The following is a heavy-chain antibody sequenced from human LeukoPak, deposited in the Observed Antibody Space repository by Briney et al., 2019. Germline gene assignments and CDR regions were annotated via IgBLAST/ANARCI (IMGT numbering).Heavy chain of an antibody. CDR2: IIPIVAMA. CDR1: GGTFSSYA. D-gene: IGHD2-2*01. Sequence: ASVKVSCKASGGTFSSYAISWVRQAPGQGLEWMGRIIPIVAMANYAQKFQGRVTITADKSTTTAYMELRSLKSEDTAVYYCALGYCSSNSCYAPDYWGQGTLVTVSS. J-gene: IGHJ4*02. V-gene: IGHV1-69*04. CDR3: ALGYCSSNSCYAPDY.